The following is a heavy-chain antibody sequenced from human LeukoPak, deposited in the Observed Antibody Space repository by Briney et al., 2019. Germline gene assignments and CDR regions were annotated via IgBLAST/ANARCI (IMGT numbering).Heavy chain of an antibody. V-gene: IGHV3-21*01. J-gene: IGHJ4*02. D-gene: IGHD2-2*02. Sequence: GGSLRLSCVASGFTFSGNSMNWVRQAPGKGLEWVSSISSSSTYIYYADSMKGRFTISRDNAKNSLYLQMNSLRAEDTAVYYCARSLGYCSSTACYTNFDNWGQGTLVTVSS. CDR3: ARSLGYCSSTACYTNFDN. CDR1: GFTFSGNS. CDR2: ISSSSTYI.